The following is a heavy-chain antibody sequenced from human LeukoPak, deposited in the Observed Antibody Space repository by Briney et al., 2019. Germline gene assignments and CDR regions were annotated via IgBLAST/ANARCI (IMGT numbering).Heavy chain of an antibody. J-gene: IGHJ6*03. D-gene: IGHD3-10*01. CDR1: GYTFTSYA. CDR3: ARSDITMVRGVIIKVEDYYYYMDV. Sequence: ASVKVSCKASGYTFTSYAMHWVRQAPGQRLEWMGWINAGNGNTKYSQKFQGRVTITADESTSTAYMELSSLRSEDTAVYYCARSDITMVRGVIIKVEDYYYYMDVWGKGTTVTISS. V-gene: IGHV1-3*01. CDR2: INAGNGNT.